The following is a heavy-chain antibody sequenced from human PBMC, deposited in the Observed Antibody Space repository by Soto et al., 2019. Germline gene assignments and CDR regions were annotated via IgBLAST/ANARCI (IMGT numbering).Heavy chain of an antibody. Sequence: QVQLQESGPGLVKPSETLSLTCTVSGGSISTYYWSWIRQPPGKGLEWIGYIYYSGSTNYNPSLKSRVTISVDTSKNQFSLRLSSVTAAGAAVYYCARDDFDYFDYWGQGTLVTVSS. CDR1: GGSISTYY. V-gene: IGHV4-59*01. CDR2: IYYSGST. CDR3: ARDDFDYFDY. D-gene: IGHD2-21*02. J-gene: IGHJ4*02.